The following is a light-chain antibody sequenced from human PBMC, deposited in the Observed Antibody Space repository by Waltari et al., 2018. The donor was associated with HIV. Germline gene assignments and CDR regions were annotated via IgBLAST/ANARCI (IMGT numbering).Light chain of an antibody. J-gene: IGLJ3*02. CDR2: VNSDGSH. Sequence: QPVLTQPPSASGSLGASVKLTCTLNSGHSSNAIAWHQQQPEKGPRFLMKVNSDGSHNRGAGIPGRFSGSTYGAERYLTISSLQSEDEADYDCQTWGTGIAVFGGGTKLTVL. V-gene: IGLV4-69*01. CDR3: QTWGTGIAV. CDR1: SGHSSNA.